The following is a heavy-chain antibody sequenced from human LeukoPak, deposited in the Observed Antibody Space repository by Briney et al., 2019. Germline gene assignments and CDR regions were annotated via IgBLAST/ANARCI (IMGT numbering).Heavy chain of an antibody. D-gene: IGHD3-10*01. CDR3: TRAPSLSWFDP. J-gene: IGHJ5*02. Sequence: GGSLRLSCTASGFTFGVYAMSWARQAPGKGLEWVGFIGSKTHGGRTEYAASVKGRFIISRDDSRSIAYLQMNSLKTEDTAVYYCTRAPSLSWFDPWGQGTLVTVSS. CDR1: GFTFGVYA. CDR2: IGSKTHGGRT. V-gene: IGHV3-49*04.